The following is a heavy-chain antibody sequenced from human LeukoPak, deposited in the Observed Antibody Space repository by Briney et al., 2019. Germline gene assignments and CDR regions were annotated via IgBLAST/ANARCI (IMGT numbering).Heavy chain of an antibody. CDR2: INHSGST. D-gene: IGHD4-11*01. CDR3: ARAHYSGGYYYYYMDV. J-gene: IGHJ6*03. Sequence: PSETLSLTCAVYGGSFSGYYWSWIRQPPGKGLEWIGEINHSGSTNYNPSLKSRVTISVDTSKNQFSLKLSSVTAADTAVYYCARAHYSGGYYYYYMDVWGKGTTVTISS. V-gene: IGHV4-34*01. CDR1: GGSFSGYY.